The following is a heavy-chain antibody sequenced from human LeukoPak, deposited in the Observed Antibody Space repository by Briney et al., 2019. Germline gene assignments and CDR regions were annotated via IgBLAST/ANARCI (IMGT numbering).Heavy chain of an antibody. CDR1: GGSISSGSYY. J-gene: IGHJ3*02. Sequence: SETLSLTCTVSGGSISSGSYYWSWIRQPAGKGLEWIGRIYTSGSTNYNPSPKSRVTISVDTSKNQFSLKLSSVTAADTAVYYCARGYYYGSGSYYKVPDAFDIWGQGTMVTVSS. CDR2: IYTSGST. D-gene: IGHD3-10*01. V-gene: IGHV4-61*02. CDR3: ARGYYYGSGSYYKVPDAFDI.